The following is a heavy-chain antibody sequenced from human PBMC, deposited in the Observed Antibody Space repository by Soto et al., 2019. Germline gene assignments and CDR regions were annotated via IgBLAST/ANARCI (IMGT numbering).Heavy chain of an antibody. D-gene: IGHD6-6*01. CDR2: INYSGSS. CDR1: GGSIRSGGYY. CDR3: ARTSKFDC. V-gene: IGHV4-39*07. Sequence: SETLSLTCTVSGGSIRSGGYYWRWIRQHPGKGLEWIGEINYSGSSYYNPSLESRISIAVDTSKNQFSLKLRSVTAADTAVYYCARTSKFDCWGQGTLVTVSS. J-gene: IGHJ4*02.